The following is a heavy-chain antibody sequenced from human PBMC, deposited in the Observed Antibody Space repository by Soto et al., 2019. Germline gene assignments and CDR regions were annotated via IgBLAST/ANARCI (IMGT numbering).Heavy chain of an antibody. Sequence: GAPVKVCCKASGYTFTSYHMNWLRHATGQGLEWMGWMNPNSGNTGYAQKFQGRVTMTRNTSISTAYMELSSLRSEDTAVYYCARGVDDILTGINWFDPWGQGTLVTVPS. V-gene: IGHV1-8*01. CDR1: GYTFTSYH. D-gene: IGHD3-9*01. CDR3: ARGVDDILTGINWFDP. J-gene: IGHJ5*02. CDR2: MNPNSGNT.